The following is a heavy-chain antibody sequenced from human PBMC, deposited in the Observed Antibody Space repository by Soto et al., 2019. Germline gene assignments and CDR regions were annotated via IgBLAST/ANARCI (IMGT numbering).Heavy chain of an antibody. CDR3: ASDWGSGSPRKLKRAEYFQH. CDR2: INAGNGNT. CDR1: GYTFTSYA. J-gene: IGHJ1*01. V-gene: IGHV1-3*01. D-gene: IGHD3-10*01. Sequence: ASVKVSFKASGYTFTSYAMHWVRQAPGQRLEWMGWINAGNGNTKYSQKFQGRVTITRDTSASTAYMELSSLRSEDTAVYYCASDWGSGSPRKLKRAEYFQHWGQGTLVTVSS.